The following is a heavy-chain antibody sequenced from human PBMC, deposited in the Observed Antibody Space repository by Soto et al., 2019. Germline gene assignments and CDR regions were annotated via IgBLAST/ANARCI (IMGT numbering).Heavy chain of an antibody. Sequence: QVQLVESGGGVVQPGRSLRLSCAASGFTFSSYGMHWVRQAPGKGLEWVAVIWSDGSNKYYADSVKGRFTVSRDNSKNTLYLQMTSLRDEDTAVYYCGRSGSGTNSIDYWGQGTLVTVSS. D-gene: IGHD1-26*01. CDR1: GFTFSSYG. J-gene: IGHJ4*02. CDR2: IWSDGSNK. CDR3: GRSGSGTNSIDY. V-gene: IGHV3-33*01.